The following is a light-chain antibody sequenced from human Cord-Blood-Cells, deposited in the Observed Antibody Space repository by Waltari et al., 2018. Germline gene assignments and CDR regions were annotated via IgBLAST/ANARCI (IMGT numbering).Light chain of an antibody. Sequence: IQMTQSPSSLSASVGHRVTIPCRASQGISNYLAWYQQKPGKVPKLLIYAASTLQSGVPSRFSGSGSGTDFTLTISSLQPEDVATYYCQKYNSAPRTFGQGTKVEIK. V-gene: IGKV1-27*01. CDR2: AAS. CDR3: QKYNSAPRT. J-gene: IGKJ1*01. CDR1: QGISNY.